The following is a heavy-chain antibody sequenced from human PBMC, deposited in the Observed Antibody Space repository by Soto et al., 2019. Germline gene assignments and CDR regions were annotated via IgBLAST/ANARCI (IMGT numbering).Heavy chain of an antibody. Sequence: QITLNESGPTQVKPRQTLTLTCTFSGFSRTTSGAGVGWIRHSPGKAPEWLALIYWVDAKRYSPSLKSTLTITKDTYKNQVVLTRADWDPADTATYYCAHRVLRTVFALVTTTAIYFDFWGQGTPVAVSS. V-gene: IGHV2-5*02. CDR2: IYWVDAK. CDR3: AHRVLRTVFALVTTTAIYFDF. CDR1: GFSRTTSGAG. J-gene: IGHJ4*02. D-gene: IGHD3-3*01.